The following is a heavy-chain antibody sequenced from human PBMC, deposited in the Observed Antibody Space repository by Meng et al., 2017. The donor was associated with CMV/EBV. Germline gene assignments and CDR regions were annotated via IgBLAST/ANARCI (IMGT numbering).Heavy chain of an antibody. Sequence: GGSLRLSCAASGFTFSSYWMHWVRQAPGKGLVWVSRINSDGSSASYADSVKGRFTISRDNAKNTLYLQMNSLRAEDTAVYYCARDGYYYDSSGYYQVPFDYWGQGTLVTVSS. CDR2: INSDGSSA. V-gene: IGHV3-74*01. CDR1: GFTFSSYW. J-gene: IGHJ4*02. CDR3: ARDGYYYDSSGYYQVPFDY. D-gene: IGHD3-22*01.